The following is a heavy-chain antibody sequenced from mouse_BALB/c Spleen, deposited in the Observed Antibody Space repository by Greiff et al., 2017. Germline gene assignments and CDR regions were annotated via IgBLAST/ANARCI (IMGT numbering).Heavy chain of an antibody. CDR2: ISSGSSTI. V-gene: IGHV5-17*02. CDR3: ARSGHYYGSSFDY. Sequence: EVMLVESGGGLVQPGGSRKLSCAASGFTFSSFGMHWVRQAPEKGLEWVAYISSGSSTIYYADTVKGRFTISRDNPKNTLFLQMTSLRSEDTAMYYCARSGHYYGSSFDYWGQGTTLIVSS. J-gene: IGHJ2*01. CDR1: GFTFSSFG. D-gene: IGHD1-1*01.